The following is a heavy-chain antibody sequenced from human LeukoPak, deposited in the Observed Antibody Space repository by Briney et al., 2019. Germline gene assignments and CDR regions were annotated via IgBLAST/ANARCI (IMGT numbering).Heavy chain of an antibody. CDR2: IKQDGREK. V-gene: IGHV3-7*01. CDR3: AGERPSSSWYDF. D-gene: IGHD6-13*01. J-gene: IGHJ5*01. Sequence: GGSLRLSCAASEFIFSTYLMTWVRQAPGKGLEWVAHIKQDGREKYYADSVRGRSTISRDDGKKSLYLQMDSLRVDDTAVYYCAGERPSSSWYDFWGQGTLVTVSS. CDR1: EFIFSTYL.